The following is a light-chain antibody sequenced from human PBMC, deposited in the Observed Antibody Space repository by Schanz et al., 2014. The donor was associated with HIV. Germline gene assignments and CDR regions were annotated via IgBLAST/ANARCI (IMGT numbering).Light chain of an antibody. CDR1: SSDIGTYNY. J-gene: IGLJ2*01. CDR3: SSYAGSNSVI. V-gene: IGLV2-14*03. Sequence: QSALTQPASVSGSPGQSITISCIGTSSDIGTYNYVSWYQQLPGKAPKLIIYDVSNRPSEISYRFSGSKSGHAASLTISGLQADDEADYYCSSYAGSNSVIFGGGTKLTVL. CDR2: DVS.